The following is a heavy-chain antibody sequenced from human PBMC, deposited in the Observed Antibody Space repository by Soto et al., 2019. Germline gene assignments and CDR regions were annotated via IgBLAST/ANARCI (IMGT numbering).Heavy chain of an antibody. CDR3: ARANIAAAAYYFDY. Sequence: GGSLRLSCASSGFTLSMSAVNWVRQAPGKGLEWVSYISDSGDRTYYADSVKGRFTISRDRSKNTVSLQMDSLRAEDTAVYYCARANIAAAAYYFDYWGQGTLVTVSS. D-gene: IGHD6-13*01. J-gene: IGHJ4*02. CDR2: ISDSGDRT. CDR1: GFTLSMSA. V-gene: IGHV3-23*01.